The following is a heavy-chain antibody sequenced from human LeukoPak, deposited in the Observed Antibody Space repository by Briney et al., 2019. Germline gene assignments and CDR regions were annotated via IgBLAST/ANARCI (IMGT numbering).Heavy chain of an antibody. D-gene: IGHD3-22*01. CDR2: MNPKSGNT. Sequence: ASVKVSCKAAGYTFTTYDITWVRQATGQGLDWMGWMNPKSGNTLYAQKFQGRVTMSRNTSISTAYMELSSVRSDDTAVYYCARDPRDSSGYNWYFDLWGRGTLVTVSS. J-gene: IGHJ2*01. CDR1: GYTFTTYD. V-gene: IGHV1-8*01. CDR3: ARDPRDSSGYNWYFDL.